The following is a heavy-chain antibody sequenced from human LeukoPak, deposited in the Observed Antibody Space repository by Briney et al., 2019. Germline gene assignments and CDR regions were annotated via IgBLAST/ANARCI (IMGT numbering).Heavy chain of an antibody. D-gene: IGHD3-3*01. CDR1: GGSISSYY. CDR3: ARDSYDFWSGYYTDDAFDI. Sequence: SETLSLTCTVSGGSISSYYWSWIRQPAGKGLEWIGRIYTSGSTNYNPSLKSRVTMSVDTSKNQFSLKLSSVTAADTAVYYCARDSYDFWSGYYTDDAFDIWGQGTMVTVSS. J-gene: IGHJ3*02. V-gene: IGHV4-4*07. CDR2: IYTSGST.